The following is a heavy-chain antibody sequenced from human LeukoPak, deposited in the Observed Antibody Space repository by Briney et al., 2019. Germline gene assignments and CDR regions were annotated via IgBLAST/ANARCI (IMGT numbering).Heavy chain of an antibody. V-gene: IGHV1-58*02. D-gene: IGHD2-21*01. Sequence: SVKVFCKASGFTFTSSAMQWVRQARGQRLEWIGWIVVGSGNTNYAQNFQERVTITRDMSTSTAYMELSSLRSEDTAVYYCAANTPRVVREDAFDIWGQGTMVTVSS. J-gene: IGHJ3*02. CDR3: AANTPRVVREDAFDI. CDR1: GFTFTSSA. CDR2: IVVGSGNT.